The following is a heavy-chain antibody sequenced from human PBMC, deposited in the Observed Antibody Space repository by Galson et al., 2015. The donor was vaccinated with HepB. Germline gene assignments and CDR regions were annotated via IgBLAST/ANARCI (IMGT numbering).Heavy chain of an antibody. Sequence: QSGAEVKKPGESLRISCKGSGYSFTSYWISWVRQMPGKGLEWMGRIDPSDSYTNYSPSFQGHVTISADKSISTAYLQWSSLKASDTAMYYCARHGAYYYDSSGYTRAYNWFDPWGQGTLVTVSS. CDR1: GYSFTSYW. CDR2: IDPSDSYT. V-gene: IGHV5-10-1*01. CDR3: ARHGAYYYDSSGYTRAYNWFDP. D-gene: IGHD3-22*01. J-gene: IGHJ5*02.